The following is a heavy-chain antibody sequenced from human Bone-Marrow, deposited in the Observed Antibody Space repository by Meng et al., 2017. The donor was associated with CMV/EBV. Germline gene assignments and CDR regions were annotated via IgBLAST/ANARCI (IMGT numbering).Heavy chain of an antibody. D-gene: IGHD3-3*01. CDR1: GFTFSSYW. CDR3: ARDDYDFWSGPYYYYYYGMDV. CDR2: IKQDGSEK. J-gene: IGHJ6*02. V-gene: IGHV3-7*01. Sequence: GESLKISCAASGFTFSSYWMSWVRQAPGKGLEWVANIKQDGSEKYYVDSVKGRFTISRDNAKNSLYLQMNSLRAEDTAVYYCARDDYDFWSGPYYYYYYGMDVWGQGTTVTVSS.